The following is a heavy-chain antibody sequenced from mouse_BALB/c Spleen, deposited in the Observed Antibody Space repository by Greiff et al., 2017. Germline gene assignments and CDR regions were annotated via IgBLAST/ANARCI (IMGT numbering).Heavy chain of an antibody. Sequence: VQLQQSGPELVKPGASVKISCKASGYSFTGYFMNWVKQSHGKSLEWIGRINPYNGDTFYNQKFKGKATLTVDKSSSTAHMELLSLTSEDSAVYYCGRSQYYGSSYGYAMDYWGQGTSVTVSS. J-gene: IGHJ4*01. CDR3: GRSQYYGSSYGYAMDY. V-gene: IGHV1-37*01. CDR2: INPYNGDT. CDR1: GYSFTGYF. D-gene: IGHD1-1*01.